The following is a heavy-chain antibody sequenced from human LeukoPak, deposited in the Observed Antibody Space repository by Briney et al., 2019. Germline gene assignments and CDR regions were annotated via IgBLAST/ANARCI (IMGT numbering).Heavy chain of an antibody. V-gene: IGHV4-30-2*01. CDR3: ARGGYNPYYFDY. CDR1: GGSISSGGYS. J-gene: IGHJ4*02. CDR2: IYHSGST. Sequence: SETLSLTCAVSGGSISSGGYSWSWIRQPPGKGLEWIGYIYHSGSTYYNPSLKSRVTVSVDRSKNQFSLKLSSVTAADTAVYYCARGGYNPYYFDYWGQGTLVTVSS. D-gene: IGHD5-24*01.